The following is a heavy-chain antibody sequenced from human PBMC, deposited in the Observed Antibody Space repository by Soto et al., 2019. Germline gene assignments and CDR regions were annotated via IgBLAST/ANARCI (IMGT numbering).Heavy chain of an antibody. CDR1: GYTFTSYG. D-gene: IGHD2-2*01. CDR3: ARGGGYCSSTSCYFGRVLFAYYYYMDV. J-gene: IGHJ6*03. V-gene: IGHV1-18*01. CDR2: ISAYNGNT. Sequence: QVQLVQSGAEVKKPGASVKVSCKASGYTFTSYGISWVRQAPGQGLEWMGWISAYNGNTNYAQKLQGRVTMTTDTSTSTAYMELRSLRSDDTAVYYCARGGGYCSSTSCYFGRVLFAYYYYMDVWGKGTTVTVSS.